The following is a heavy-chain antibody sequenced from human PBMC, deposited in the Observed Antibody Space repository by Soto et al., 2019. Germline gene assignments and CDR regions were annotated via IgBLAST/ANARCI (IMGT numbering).Heavy chain of an antibody. J-gene: IGHJ4*02. V-gene: IGHV3-23*01. CDR1: GFTFNTFA. Sequence: EVLLLESGGGLVQPGGSLRLSCVVSGFTFNTFAMTWVRQAPVKGLEWVSALSGSGSLSYYADSVKGRFTISRDNSKNTLYLQMNNLRVDETAVYFCARDRGGALDSWGQGTLVTVSS. CDR3: ARDRGGALDS. CDR2: LSGSGSLS. D-gene: IGHD2-15*01.